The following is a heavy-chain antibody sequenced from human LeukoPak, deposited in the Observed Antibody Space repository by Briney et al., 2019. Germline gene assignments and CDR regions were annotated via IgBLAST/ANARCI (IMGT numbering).Heavy chain of an antibody. CDR2: ISGGGTST. D-gene: IGHD3-10*01. CDR3: AKGLRGTYPYYFDY. V-gene: IGHV3-23*01. CDR1: GFTFGNYA. J-gene: IGHJ4*02. Sequence: GSLRLSCAASGFTFGNYAMSWVRQAPGRGLGWVSTISGGGTSTYFADSVKGRFTISRDNSKNTLYLQMNSLRAEDTAVFYCAKGLRGTYPYYFDYWGQGTLVTVSS.